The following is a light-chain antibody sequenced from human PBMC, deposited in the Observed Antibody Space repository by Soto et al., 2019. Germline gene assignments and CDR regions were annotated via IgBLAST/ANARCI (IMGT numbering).Light chain of an antibody. V-gene: IGLV1-44*01. J-gene: IGLJ3*02. CDR2: SNH. Sequence: QPVLTQPPSASGTPGQWVTISCSGSSSNIGSNTVNWYQQFPGTAPKILIDSNHQRPSGVPDRLSGSKSGSSASLAISGLQSEDEADYYCAVWDDTLSGVVFGGGTKLTVL. CDR3: AVWDDTLSGVV. CDR1: SSNIGSNT.